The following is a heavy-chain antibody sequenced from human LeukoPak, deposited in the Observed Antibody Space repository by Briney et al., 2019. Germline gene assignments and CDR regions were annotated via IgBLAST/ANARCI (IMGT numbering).Heavy chain of an antibody. CDR3: ARDLHYAFDI. V-gene: IGHV3-53*01. CDR2: IYSGGTI. D-gene: IGHD3-10*01. CDR1: GFTVSSNY. Sequence: GGSLRLSCAASGFTVSSNYMSWVRQAPGKGLEWVSVIYSGGTIAYADSVKGRFSISRDISRNTVHLQMSSLRAEDTAVYYCARDLHYAFDIWGQGTMVTASS. J-gene: IGHJ3*02.